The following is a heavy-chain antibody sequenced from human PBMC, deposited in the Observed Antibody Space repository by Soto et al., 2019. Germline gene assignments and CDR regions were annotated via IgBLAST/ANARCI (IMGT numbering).Heavy chain of an antibody. CDR1: GVTVNSNY. CDR3: ASTIVWKNAFDI. J-gene: IGHJ3*02. V-gene: IGHV3-53*01. D-gene: IGHD1-1*01. Sequence: EVQLVESGGGLIQPGGSLRLSCAASGVTVNSNYMSWVRQSPGKGLEWVSLIESGGSVYYADSVKGRFTISRDNFKTTLSLQMNRLRVEDTAVYYCASTIVWKNAFDIWGQGTLVTVSS. CDR2: IESGGSV.